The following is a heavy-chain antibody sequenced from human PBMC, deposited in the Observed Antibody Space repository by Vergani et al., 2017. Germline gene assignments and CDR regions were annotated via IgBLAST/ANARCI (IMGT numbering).Heavy chain of an antibody. D-gene: IGHD6-19*01. CDR1: GGSISSGGYY. Sequence: QVQLQESGPGLVKPSQTLSLTCTVSGGSISSGGYYWSWIRQHPGKGLEWSGYSYYSGSTYYNPSLKSRVTISVDTSQNQFSLKLSSVTAADTAVYYCARIRIAVAGRKAYYYMDVWGKGATVTVSS. J-gene: IGHJ6*03. CDR3: ARIRIAVAGRKAYYYMDV. CDR2: SYYSGST. V-gene: IGHV4-31*03.